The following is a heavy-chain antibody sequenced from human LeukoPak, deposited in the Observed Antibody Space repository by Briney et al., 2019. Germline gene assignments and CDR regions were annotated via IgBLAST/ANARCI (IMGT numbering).Heavy chain of an antibody. V-gene: IGHV4-30-2*01. CDR1: GGSISSSSYY. CDR3: ARDPLADDVPSYFQH. Sequence: PSETLSLTCTVSGGSISSSSYYWGWIRQPPGKGLEWIGYIYHSGSTYYNPSLKSRVTISVDRSKNQFSLKLSSVTAADTAVYYCARDPLADDVPSYFQHWGQGTLVTVSS. D-gene: IGHD1-1*01. CDR2: IYHSGST. J-gene: IGHJ1*01.